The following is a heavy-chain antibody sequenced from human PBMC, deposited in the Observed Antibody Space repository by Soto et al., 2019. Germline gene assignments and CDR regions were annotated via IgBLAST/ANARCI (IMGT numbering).Heavy chain of an antibody. D-gene: IGHD3-3*01. Sequence: SETLSLTCTVSGGSIGSYYWSWIRQPPGKGLEWIGEIYHSGSTNYNPSLKSRVTMSVDTSKNQFSLKLTSVTVADTAVYYCARAGHYDFWSGYLYNWGQGSLVTVSS. CDR2: IYHSGST. J-gene: IGHJ4*02. V-gene: IGHV4-59*12. CDR1: GGSIGSYY. CDR3: ARAGHYDFWSGYLYN.